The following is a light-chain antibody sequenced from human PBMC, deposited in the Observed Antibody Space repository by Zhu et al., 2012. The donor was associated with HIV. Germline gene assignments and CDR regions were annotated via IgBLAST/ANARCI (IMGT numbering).Light chain of an antibody. V-gene: IGKV3-20*01. CDR2: GTS. J-gene: IGKJ2*01. CDR3: QQYGDSPRT. CDR1: QTVYSNY. Sequence: EIVLTQSPATLSLSPGERATLSCRASQTVYSNYLAWYQQKPGQPPRLLIYGTSSRATGIPDRFSGSGSGTDFTLTISRLEPEDFVVYFCQQYGDSPRTFGQGTKVEI.